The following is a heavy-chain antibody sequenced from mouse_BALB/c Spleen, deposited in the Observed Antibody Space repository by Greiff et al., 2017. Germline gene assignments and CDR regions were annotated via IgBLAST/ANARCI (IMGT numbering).Heavy chain of an antibody. V-gene: IGHV8-12*01. CDR2: IYWDDDK. Sequence: QVTLKESGPGILQPSQTLSLTCSFSGFSLSTSGMGVSWIRQPSGKGLEWLAHIYWDDDKRYNPSLKSRLTISKDTSSNQVFLKITSVDTADTATYYCARFSYYGSSYVVHYFDDWGQGTTLTVSS. J-gene: IGHJ2*01. CDR3: ARFSYYGSSYVVHYFDD. D-gene: IGHD1-1*01. CDR1: GFSLSTSGMG.